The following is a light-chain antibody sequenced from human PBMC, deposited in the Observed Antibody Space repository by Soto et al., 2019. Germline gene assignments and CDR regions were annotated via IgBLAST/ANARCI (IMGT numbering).Light chain of an antibody. V-gene: IGKV1-17*01. Sequence: DIQMTQSPSSLSASVGDRVTITCRASQDIRISLDWFQQKPGTAPKRLIYTISKLQSGVPSRFSGGGSGTEFTLTVSSLQHEASATYYCLQQYAFPFPFGPATKVHL. CDR1: QDIRIS. J-gene: IGKJ3*01. CDR3: LQQYAFPFP. CDR2: TIS.